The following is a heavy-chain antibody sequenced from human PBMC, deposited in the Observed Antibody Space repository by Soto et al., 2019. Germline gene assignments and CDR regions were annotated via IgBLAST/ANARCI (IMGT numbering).Heavy chain of an antibody. V-gene: IGHV3-74*01. Sequence: GSLRLSCVASRFLFSNCWMHWVRQAPGMGLVWAAHINSDGSSTTYADSVKGRFTISRDNAKNTLYLQMNSLRAEDTAVYYCVRAIGHYGMDVWGRGTTVTVSS. J-gene: IGHJ6*02. CDR2: INSDGSST. CDR1: RFLFSNCW. CDR3: VRAIGHYGMDV. D-gene: IGHD3-22*01.